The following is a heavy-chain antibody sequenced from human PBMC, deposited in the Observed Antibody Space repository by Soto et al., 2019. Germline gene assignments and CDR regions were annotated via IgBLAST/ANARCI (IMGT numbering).Heavy chain of an antibody. CDR2: ISGSGGST. CDR3: AKAPVLRFLEWLLDY. V-gene: IGHV3-23*01. CDR1: GFTFSSYA. Sequence: PGGSLRLSCAASGFTFSSYAMSWVRQAPGKGLEWVSAISGSGGSTYYADSVKGRFTISRDNSKNTLYLQMNSLRAEDTAVYYCAKAPVLRFLEWLLDYWGQGTLVTVSS. D-gene: IGHD3-3*01. J-gene: IGHJ4*02.